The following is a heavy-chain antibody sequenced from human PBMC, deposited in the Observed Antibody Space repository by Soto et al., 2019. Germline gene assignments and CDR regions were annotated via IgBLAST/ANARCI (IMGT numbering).Heavy chain of an antibody. V-gene: IGHV1-69*12. CDR2: IIPIFGTA. Sequence: QVQLVQSGAEVKKSGSSVKVSCKASGGTFSSYAISWVRQAPGQGLEWMGGIIPIFGTANYAQKFQGRVTITADESTGTAYMELSSLRSEDTAVYYCARERYCSGGSWYNWFDPWGQGTLVTVSS. CDR3: ARERYCSGGSWYNWFDP. D-gene: IGHD2-15*01. J-gene: IGHJ5*02. CDR1: GGTFSSYA.